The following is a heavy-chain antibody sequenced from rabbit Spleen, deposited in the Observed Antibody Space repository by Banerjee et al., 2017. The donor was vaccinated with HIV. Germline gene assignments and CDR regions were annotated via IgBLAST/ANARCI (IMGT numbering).Heavy chain of an antibody. J-gene: IGHJ6*01. CDR3: ARDRDVGWNFGW. V-gene: IGHV1S45*01. CDR1: GFFLSSRYW. D-gene: IGHD4-1*01. CDR2: IYSVNNKA. Sequence: QEQLEESGGDLVKPEGSLTLTCTASGFFLSSRYWMCWVRQAPGKGLEWIGCIYSVNNKAYYASWAKGRFTISKTSSTTVTLQMTSLTAADTATYFCARDRDVGWNFGWWGPGTLVTVS.